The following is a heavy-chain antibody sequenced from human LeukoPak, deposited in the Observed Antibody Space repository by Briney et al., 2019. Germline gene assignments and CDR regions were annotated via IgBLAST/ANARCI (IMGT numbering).Heavy chain of an antibody. Sequence: GGSLRLSCAASGFTVSSNYMSWVRQAPGKGLEWVANIKQDGSEKYYVDSVKGRFTISRDNAKNSLYLQMNSLRAEDTAVYYCARDTSSLLGSGSSGGSRFAFDIWGQGTMVTVSS. CDR3: ARDTSSLLGSGSSGGSRFAFDI. CDR2: IKQDGSEK. J-gene: IGHJ3*02. CDR1: GFTVSSNY. V-gene: IGHV3-7*01. D-gene: IGHD2-15*01.